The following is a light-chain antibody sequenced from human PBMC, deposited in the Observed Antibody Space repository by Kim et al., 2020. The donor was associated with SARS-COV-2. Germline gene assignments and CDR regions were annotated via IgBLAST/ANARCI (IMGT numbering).Light chain of an antibody. Sequence: QSVLTQPPSASGTPGQRVTISCSGSSSNNGSNTVNWYQQLPGTAPKLLIYSNNQRPSGVPDRFSGSKSGTAASLAISGLQSEDEADYYCAAWDDSLNGYVFGTGTKVTDL. J-gene: IGLJ1*01. CDR2: SNN. CDR3: AAWDDSLNGYV. CDR1: SSNNGSNT. V-gene: IGLV1-44*01.